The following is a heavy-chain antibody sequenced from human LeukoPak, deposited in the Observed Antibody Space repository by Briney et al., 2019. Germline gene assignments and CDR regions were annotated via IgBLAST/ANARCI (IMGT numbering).Heavy chain of an antibody. J-gene: IGHJ4*02. CDR3: ARGAPGY. CDR1: GGPLSGYL. CDR2: IKFGGGT. V-gene: IGHV4-34*01. Sequence: EPSETLSLTCAVYGGPLSGYLWTWIRQPPGKPRAWIGQIKFGGGTKHIPSLNSQVTLPLDRSKNQFSLTLASVSAADTAVYYCARGAPGYWGQGTLVTVSS.